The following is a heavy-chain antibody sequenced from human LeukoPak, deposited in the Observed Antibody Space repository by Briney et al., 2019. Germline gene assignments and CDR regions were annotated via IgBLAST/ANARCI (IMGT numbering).Heavy chain of an antibody. J-gene: IGHJ4*02. Sequence: GGSLRLSCAASGFTFSSYWMHWVRQAPGKGLVWVSPINGDGSSTRYPDSVKGRFTISRDNAKNTLYLQMNSLRAENTAVYYCARGGDAYRARGLDYWGQGTLVTVSS. CDR3: ARGGDAYRARGLDY. V-gene: IGHV3-74*01. CDR1: GFTFSSYW. CDR2: INGDGSST. D-gene: IGHD5-24*01.